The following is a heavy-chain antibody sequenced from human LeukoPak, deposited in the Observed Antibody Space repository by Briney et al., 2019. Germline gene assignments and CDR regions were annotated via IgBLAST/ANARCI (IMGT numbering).Heavy chain of an antibody. V-gene: IGHV4-30-2*01. J-gene: IGHJ4*02. CDR1: GGSISSGGYS. CDR3: ASEKVVPTAMGIDY. Sequence: TLSLTCAVSGGSISSGGYSWSWIRQPPGKGLEWIGYIYHSGTTYYNPSLRSRVTISVDRSKNLFSLNLNSVTAADTAVYYCASEKVVPTAMGIDYWGQGTLVTVSS. CDR2: IYHSGTT. D-gene: IGHD2-2*01.